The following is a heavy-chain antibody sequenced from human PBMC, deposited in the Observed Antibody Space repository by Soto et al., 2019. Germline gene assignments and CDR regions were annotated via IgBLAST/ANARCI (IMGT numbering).Heavy chain of an antibody. J-gene: IGHJ3*02. Sequence: GGSLRLSCAASGFTVSSNYMSWVRQAPGKGLEWVSVIYSGGSTYYADSVKGRFTISRHNSKNTLYLQMNSLRAEDTAVYYCAREGGDYGDYEGRAFDIWGQGTMVTVSS. CDR2: IYSGGST. V-gene: IGHV3-53*04. CDR1: GFTVSSNY. D-gene: IGHD4-17*01. CDR3: AREGGDYGDYEGRAFDI.